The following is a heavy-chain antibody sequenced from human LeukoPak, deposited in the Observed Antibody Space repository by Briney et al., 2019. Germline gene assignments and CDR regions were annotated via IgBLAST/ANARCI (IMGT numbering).Heavy chain of an antibody. CDR2: INWNCGST. Sequence: GGSLRLSCAASGFTFDDYGMSWVRQAPGKGLEWVSGINWNCGSTVYADSVKGRFTISRDNAKNSLYLQMNSLRAEDTALSYCARAHRQWLGESYYFDYWGQGTLVTVSS. CDR1: GFTFDDYG. CDR3: ARAHRQWLGESYYFDY. V-gene: IGHV3-20*04. D-gene: IGHD6-19*01. J-gene: IGHJ4*02.